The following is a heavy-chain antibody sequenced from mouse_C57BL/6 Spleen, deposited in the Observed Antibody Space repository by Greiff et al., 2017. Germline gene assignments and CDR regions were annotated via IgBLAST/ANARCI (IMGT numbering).Heavy chain of an antibody. Sequence: QVQLQQPGAELVMPGASVKLSCKASGYTFTSYWMHWVKQRPGQGLEWIGEIDPSDSYTNYNQKFKGKSTLTVDKSSSTAYMQLSSLTSADSAVYYCARRILAYWYFDVWGTGTTVTVSS. V-gene: IGHV1-69*01. J-gene: IGHJ1*03. CDR1: GYTFTSYW. CDR3: ARRILAYWYFDV. D-gene: IGHD6-1*01. CDR2: IDPSDSYT.